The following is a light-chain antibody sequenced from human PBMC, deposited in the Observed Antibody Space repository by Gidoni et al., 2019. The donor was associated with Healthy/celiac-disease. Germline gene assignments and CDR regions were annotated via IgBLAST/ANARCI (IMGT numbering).Light chain of an antibody. CDR3: QQYGSSPS. CDR1: QSVSSSY. V-gene: IGKV3-20*01. CDR2: GAS. Sequence: EIVLTQSPGTLSLSPGESATLSCRASQSVSSSYLAWYQQQPGQAPRLLIDGASSRATGIPDRFSGSGSGTDFTLTISRLEPEDFAVYYCQQYGSSPSFGQGTKVEIK. J-gene: IGKJ1*01.